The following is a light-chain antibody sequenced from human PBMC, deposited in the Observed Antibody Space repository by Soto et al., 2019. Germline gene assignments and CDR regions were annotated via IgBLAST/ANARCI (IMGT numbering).Light chain of an antibody. CDR1: QNIYYN. CDR3: LQYHHLWA. CDR2: RAS. V-gene: IGKV3-15*01. J-gene: IGKJ1*01. Sequence: ILMTQSPATVSVSPGESATLSCRASQNIYYNVAWYQQRPGQAPRLLIYRASTRAPGVPARFSGSGSGTELTLTISSLKNAALTVYSCLQYHHLWAFGQGTKVDIK.